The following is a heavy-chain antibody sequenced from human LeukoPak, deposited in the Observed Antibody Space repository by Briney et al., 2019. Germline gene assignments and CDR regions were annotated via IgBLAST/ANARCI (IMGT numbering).Heavy chain of an antibody. V-gene: IGHV1-2*06. CDR2: INPNSGGT. D-gene: IGHD3-22*01. CDR3: ARSGPPPSSGYYPYDAFDI. J-gene: IGHJ3*02. Sequence: GASAKVSCKASGYTFTCYYMHWVRQAPGQGLEWMGRINPNSGGTNYAQKFQGRVTMTRDTSISTAYMELSRLRSDDTAVYYCARSGPPPSSGYYPYDAFDIWGQGTMVTVSS. CDR1: GYTFTCYY.